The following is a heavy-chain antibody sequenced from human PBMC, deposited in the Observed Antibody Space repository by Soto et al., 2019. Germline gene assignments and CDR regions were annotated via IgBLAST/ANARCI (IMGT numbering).Heavy chain of an antibody. CDR3: AREGRLQSLDY. D-gene: IGHD4-4*01. V-gene: IGHV1-18*01. Sequence: ASLNRDWKSAGYGNSIYGISWGLQAPGQGLECMGWISPYSGNTNHAQKFQGRVTLTTDTSKNQFSLSLRSVTASDTAVYFCAREGRLQSLDYWGQGNLVTVSS. CDR2: ISPYSGNT. J-gene: IGHJ4*02. CDR1: GYGNSIYG.